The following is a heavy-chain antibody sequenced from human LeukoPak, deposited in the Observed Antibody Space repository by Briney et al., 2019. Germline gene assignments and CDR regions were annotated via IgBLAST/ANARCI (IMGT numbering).Heavy chain of an antibody. CDR3: ARGGDYYDSSGYSPDAFDI. J-gene: IGHJ3*02. Sequence: ASVKVSCKASGYTFTSYYMHWVRQAPGQGHEWMGIINPSGGSTSYAQKFQGRVTMTRDMSTSTVYMELSSLRSEDTAVYYCARGGDYYDSSGYSPDAFDIWGQGTMVTVSS. V-gene: IGHV1-46*01. CDR2: INPSGGST. D-gene: IGHD3-22*01. CDR1: GYTFTSYY.